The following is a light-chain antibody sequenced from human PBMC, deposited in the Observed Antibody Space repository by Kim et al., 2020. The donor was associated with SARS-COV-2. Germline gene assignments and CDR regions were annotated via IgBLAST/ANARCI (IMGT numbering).Light chain of an antibody. J-gene: IGLJ3*02. V-gene: IGLV1-44*01. CDR1: SSNLGSNT. CDR3: AAWDDSLNGWV. Sequence: ELTQPPSASGTPGQRVTISCSGSSSNLGSNTVNGYQQLQGTAPKLLIYSNNQRPPGVPDRFSDSKSGTSASLAISGLQSEDEADYYCAAWDDSLNGWVFGGGTQLTVL. CDR2: SNN.